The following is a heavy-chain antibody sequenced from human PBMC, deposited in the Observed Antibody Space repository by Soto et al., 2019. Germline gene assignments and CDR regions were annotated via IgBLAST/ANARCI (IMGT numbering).Heavy chain of an antibody. CDR2: LYYGRSA. CDR3: ALRSMAVVPEY. D-gene: IGHD3-22*01. Sequence: QVQLQESGPGLVKPSETLSLTCAVSGDSISSYYCMWIRQPPGKGLESIGYLYYGRSANYNLSLKSRVTLSGDTSTNQCSLTLSSMTAADTAVYYCALRSMAVVPEYWGQGTLVTVSS. J-gene: IGHJ4*02. CDR1: GDSISSYY. V-gene: IGHV4-59*01.